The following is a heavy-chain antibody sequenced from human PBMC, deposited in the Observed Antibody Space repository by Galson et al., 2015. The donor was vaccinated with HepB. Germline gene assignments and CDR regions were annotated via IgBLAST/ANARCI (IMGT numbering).Heavy chain of an antibody. V-gene: IGHV3-23*01. Sequence: SLRLSCAAAGFTFDIYAMSWVRQAPGKGLEWVSVITGDGGLTYYADSVRGRFTISRDNSKNTLYLEMSSLRAEDTAVYYCANNRPYYYDSSGYYHDYWGQGTLVTVSS. CDR3: ANNRPYYYDSSGYYHDY. CDR2: ITGDGGLT. J-gene: IGHJ4*02. D-gene: IGHD3-22*01. CDR1: GFTFDIYA.